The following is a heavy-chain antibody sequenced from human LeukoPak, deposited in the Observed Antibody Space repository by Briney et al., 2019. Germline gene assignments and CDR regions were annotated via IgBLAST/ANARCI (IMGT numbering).Heavy chain of an antibody. Sequence: GGSLRLSCAASGFTFSSHSMNWVCQAPGKGLEWVSSISRSSSDMYYADSVKGRFTISRDNAKNSLYLQMNSLRAEDTAVYYCARDRYGSGPNPLRHWGQGTLVTVSS. V-gene: IGHV3-21*01. CDR1: GFTFSSHS. CDR2: ISRSSSDM. D-gene: IGHD3-10*01. CDR3: ARDRYGSGPNPLRH. J-gene: IGHJ1*01.